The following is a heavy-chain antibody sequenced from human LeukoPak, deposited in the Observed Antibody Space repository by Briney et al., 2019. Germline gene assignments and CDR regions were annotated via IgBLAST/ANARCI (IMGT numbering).Heavy chain of an antibody. CDR2: ISAYNGNT. J-gene: IGHJ6*02. D-gene: IGHD3-3*01. CDR1: GYTFTSYG. CDR3: AREYRFWSGSYYYYYSMDV. Sequence: ASVKVSCKASGYTFTSYGISWVRQAPGQGLEWMGWISAYNGNTNYAQKLQGRVTMTTDTSTSTAYMELRSLRSDDTAVYYCAREYRFWSGSYYYYYSMDVWGQGTTVTVSS. V-gene: IGHV1-18*01.